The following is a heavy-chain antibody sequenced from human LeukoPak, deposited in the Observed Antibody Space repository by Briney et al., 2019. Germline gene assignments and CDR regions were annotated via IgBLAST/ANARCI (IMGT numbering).Heavy chain of an antibody. D-gene: IGHD5-18*01. CDR1: GGTFSSYA. Sequence: SVKVSCRASGGTFSSYAISWVRQAPGQGLEWMGGIIPIFGTANYGQKFQGRVTITADESTSTAYMELSSLRSEDTAVYYCARAATSIQLRYTEFDYWGQGTLVTVSS. V-gene: IGHV1-69*13. CDR2: IIPIFGTA. J-gene: IGHJ4*02. CDR3: ARAATSIQLRYTEFDY.